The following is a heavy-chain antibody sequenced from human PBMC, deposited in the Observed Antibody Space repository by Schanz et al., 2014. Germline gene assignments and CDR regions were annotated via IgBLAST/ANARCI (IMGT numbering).Heavy chain of an antibody. CDR2: IIPIHGIV. V-gene: IGHV1-69*02. D-gene: IGHD2-2*02. Sequence: QVQLVQSGAEVKKPGSSMKVSCKASGGTFSTYPINWLRQAPGQGLEWMGRIIPIHGIVNYAQRFQDRVRITADKSTSTAYMELNSLRADDSAIYYCAGTYCSSTSCYTGYYYMDVWGKGTTGTVSS. J-gene: IGHJ6*03. CDR1: GGTFSTYP. CDR3: AGTYCSSTSCYTGYYYMDV.